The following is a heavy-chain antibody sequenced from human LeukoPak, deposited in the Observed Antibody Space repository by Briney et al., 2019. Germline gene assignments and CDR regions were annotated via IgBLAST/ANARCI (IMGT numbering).Heavy chain of an antibody. V-gene: IGHV1-2*02. CDR2: IDPNSGGT. Sequence: ASVKVSCKASGYSFTGHYMHWVRQAPGQGLEWMGWIDPNSGGTNYAQNFQGRVTMTRDTSISTGYMELSRLTSDDPAIYYCTRWRGYSSGWSGPFDDWGQGTLVTVSS. CDR1: GYSFTGHY. CDR3: TRWRGYSSGWSGPFDD. D-gene: IGHD6-19*01. J-gene: IGHJ4*02.